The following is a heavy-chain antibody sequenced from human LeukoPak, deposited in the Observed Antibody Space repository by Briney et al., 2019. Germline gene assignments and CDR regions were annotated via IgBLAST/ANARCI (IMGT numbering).Heavy chain of an antibody. CDR1: GGSISSSNW. CDR3: AREGYDILTGYSQHYFDY. J-gene: IGHJ4*02. CDR2: IYHSRST. V-gene: IGHV4-4*02. Sequence: SETLSLTCAVSGGSISSSNWCCWVRQPPGEGLEWIGEIYHSRSTNYNPSLKSRVTISVDKSKNQFSLKLSSVTAADTAVYYCAREGYDILTGYSQHYFDYWGQGTLVTVSS. D-gene: IGHD3-9*01.